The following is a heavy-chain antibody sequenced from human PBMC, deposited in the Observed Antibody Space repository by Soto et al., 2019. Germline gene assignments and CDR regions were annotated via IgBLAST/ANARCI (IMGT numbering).Heavy chain of an antibody. CDR3: ARETLRSSSGHYYYYYGMHV. J-gene: IGHJ6*02. CDR2: INPSGGST. CDR1: GYTFTSYY. D-gene: IGHD6-6*01. Sequence: GASVKVSCKASGYTFTSYYMHWVRQAPGQGLEWMGIINPSGGSTSYAQKFQGRVTMTRDTSTSTVYMELSSLRSEDTAVYYCARETLRSSSGHYYYYYGMHVWGQGTTVTVSS. V-gene: IGHV1-46*01.